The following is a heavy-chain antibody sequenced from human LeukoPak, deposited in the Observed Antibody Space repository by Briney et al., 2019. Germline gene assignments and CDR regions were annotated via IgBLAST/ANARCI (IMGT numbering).Heavy chain of an antibody. CDR3: AKDPNGDYVGAFDS. CDR2: ISISGGSA. D-gene: IGHD4-17*01. Sequence: GGSLRLSCAASGFTFSTYAMSWVRQAPGKGLEWVSGISISGGSAYYADSVKGRFTISRDNSKNTLYLHMSSLRAEDAAVYYCAKDPNGDYVGAFDSWGQGTMVIVSS. CDR1: GFTFSTYA. V-gene: IGHV3-23*01. J-gene: IGHJ3*02.